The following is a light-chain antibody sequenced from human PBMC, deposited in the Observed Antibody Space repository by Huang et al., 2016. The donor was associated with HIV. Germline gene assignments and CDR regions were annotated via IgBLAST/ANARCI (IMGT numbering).Light chain of an antibody. J-gene: IGKJ3*01. CDR2: WAS. Sequence: DIMMTQSPDSLAVSLGERATINCKSSQSILYSSTDKSYLAWYHQKPGQPPKLLIYWASTRESGVPDRFSGSGSGTDFTLTISSLQAEDVAVYYCQQYYSSPFTFGPGTKVDIK. V-gene: IGKV4-1*01. CDR1: QSILYSSTDKSY. CDR3: QQYYSSPFT.